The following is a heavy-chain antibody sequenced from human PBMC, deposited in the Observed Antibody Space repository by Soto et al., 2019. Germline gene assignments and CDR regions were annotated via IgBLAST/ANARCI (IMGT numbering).Heavy chain of an antibody. D-gene: IGHD1-1*01. V-gene: IGHV1-18*01. Sequence: QVHLVQSGAEVKKPGASVKVSCKGSGYGFTTYGITWVRQAPGQGLEWMAWISAHNGNTNYAQKLQGRVTVTSDTSTGAYYMELRCVRSDDTAVYYCARGRYGDYWGQGALVTVSS. CDR2: ISAHNGNT. J-gene: IGHJ4*02. CDR1: GYGFTTYG. CDR3: ARGRYGDY.